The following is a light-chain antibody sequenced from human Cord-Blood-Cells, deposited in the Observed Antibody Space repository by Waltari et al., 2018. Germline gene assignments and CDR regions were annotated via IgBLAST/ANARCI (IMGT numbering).Light chain of an antibody. CDR3: QQYNNWPLLP. V-gene: IGKV3-15*01. CDR2: GAS. CDR1: QSVSNN. J-gene: IGKJ4*01. Sequence: EIVTTESPATLSLSPGDTVTLACRTSQSVSNNLAWYQQKPGHAPRLLIYGASTRATGIPARFRVSGSGTEFTLTISSLQSEDFAVYYCQQYNNWPLLPFGGGTKVEIK.